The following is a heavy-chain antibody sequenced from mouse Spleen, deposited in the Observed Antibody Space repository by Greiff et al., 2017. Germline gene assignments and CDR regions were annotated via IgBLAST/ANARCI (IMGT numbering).Heavy chain of an antibody. J-gene: IGHJ4*01. V-gene: IGHV5-6-3*01. Sequence: EVQLMESGGGLVQPGGSLKLSCAASGFTFSSYGMSWVRQTPDKRLELVATINSNGGSTYYPDSVKGRFTISRDNAKNTLYLQMSSLKSEDTAMYYCARDRSSGYDYAMDYWGQGTSVTVSS. CDR3: ARDRSSGYDYAMDY. CDR1: GFTFSSYG. CDR2: INSNGGST. D-gene: IGHD3-1*01.